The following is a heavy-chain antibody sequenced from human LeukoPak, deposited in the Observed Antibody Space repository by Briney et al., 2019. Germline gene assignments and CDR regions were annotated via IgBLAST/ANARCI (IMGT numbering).Heavy chain of an antibody. Sequence: ASVKVSCKASGYTFTIYAFHWVRQAPGQRLEWMGWISAGNGNTKYSQKFQGRVTFTRDTSANTAYMELNSLTPEDAAVYYCARDRGKFLVAYWGQGTLVTVSS. CDR3: ARDRGKFLVAY. J-gene: IGHJ4*02. D-gene: IGHD1-26*01. CDR2: ISAGNGNT. V-gene: IGHV1-3*01. CDR1: GYTFTIYA.